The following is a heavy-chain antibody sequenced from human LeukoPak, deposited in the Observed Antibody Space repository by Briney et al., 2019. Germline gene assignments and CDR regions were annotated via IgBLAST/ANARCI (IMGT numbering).Heavy chain of an antibody. CDR3: VSAAAGPYYFDY. CDR2: ITPFNGNT. D-gene: IGHD6-13*01. Sequence: GSSVKVSCKASGYTFTYRYLHWVRQAPGHALEWMGWITPFNGNTNYAQKFQDRVTITRDRSMSTAYMELSSLRSEDTAMYYCVSAAAGPYYFDYWGQGALVTVSS. V-gene: IGHV1-45*02. CDR1: GYTFTYRY. J-gene: IGHJ4*02.